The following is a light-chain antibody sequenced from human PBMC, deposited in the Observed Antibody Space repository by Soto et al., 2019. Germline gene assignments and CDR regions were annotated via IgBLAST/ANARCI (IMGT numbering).Light chain of an antibody. V-gene: IGLV2-8*01. CDR1: SSDVGGYNY. CDR2: EVS. Sequence: QSVLTQPPSASGSPGQSVTISCTGTSSDVGGYNYVSWYQHHPGKAPKLMIYEVSKRPSGVPDRFSGSRSGNTASLTVSGLQAEDEADYYCSSYAGRNNPVFGGGTKVTVL. CDR3: SSYAGRNNPV. J-gene: IGLJ2*01.